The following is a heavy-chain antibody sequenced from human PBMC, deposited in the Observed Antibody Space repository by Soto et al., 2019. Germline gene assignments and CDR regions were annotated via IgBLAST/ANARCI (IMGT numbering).Heavy chain of an antibody. D-gene: IGHD3-3*01. V-gene: IGHV3-30-3*01. CDR1: GFTFSSYA. Sequence: QVQLVESGGGVVQPGRSLRLSCAASGFTFSSYAMHWVRQAPGKGLEWVAVISYDGSNKYYADSVKGRFTISRDNSKNTLYLQMSSLRAEDTAVYYCATDFWSGYYSSDYWGQGTLVTVSS. CDR3: ATDFWSGYYSSDY. J-gene: IGHJ4*02. CDR2: ISYDGSNK.